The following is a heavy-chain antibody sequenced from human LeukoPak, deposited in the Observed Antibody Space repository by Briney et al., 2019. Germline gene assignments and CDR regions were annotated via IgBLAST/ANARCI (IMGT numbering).Heavy chain of an antibody. CDR2: IKQDGSEK. V-gene: IGHV3-7*01. Sequence: GGSLRLSCAASGFTFSSYWMSWVRQAPGKGLEGGANIKQDGSEKYYVDSVKGRFTISRDNAKNSLYLQMNSLRAEDTAVYYCARSRGIMVYAMEGEREYYFDYWGQGTLVTVSS. D-gene: IGHD2-8*01. CDR3: ARSRGIMVYAMEGEREYYFDY. J-gene: IGHJ4*02. CDR1: GFTFSSYW.